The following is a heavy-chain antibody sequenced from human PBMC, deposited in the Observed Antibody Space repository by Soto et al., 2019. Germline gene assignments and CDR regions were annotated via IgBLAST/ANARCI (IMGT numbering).Heavy chain of an antibody. V-gene: IGHV5-51*01. J-gene: IGHJ6*02. CDR3: ARHPPRVTMVGGATLRYYYGMDV. Sequence: PGESLKISCKGSGYSFTSYWIGWVRQMPGKVLEWMGIIYPGDSDTRYSPSFQGQVTISADKSISTAYLPWSSLKASDTAMYYCARHPPRVTMVGGATLRYYYGMDVWGQGXTVTVSS. D-gene: IGHD3-10*01. CDR2: IYPGDSDT. CDR1: GYSFTSYW.